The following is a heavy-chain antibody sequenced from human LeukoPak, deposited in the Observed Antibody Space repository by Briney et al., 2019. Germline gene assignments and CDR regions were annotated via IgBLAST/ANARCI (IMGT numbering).Heavy chain of an antibody. Sequence: GGSLRLSCAASGFTFSDYYMSWIRQAPGKGLEWVSYISSSGGTIYYADSVKGRFTISRDNAKNSLYLQMNSLRAEDTAVYYCARVRSSWQTDAFDIWGQGTMVTVSS. CDR2: ISSSGGTI. D-gene: IGHD6-13*01. CDR3: ARVRSSWQTDAFDI. V-gene: IGHV3-11*01. J-gene: IGHJ3*02. CDR1: GFTFSDYY.